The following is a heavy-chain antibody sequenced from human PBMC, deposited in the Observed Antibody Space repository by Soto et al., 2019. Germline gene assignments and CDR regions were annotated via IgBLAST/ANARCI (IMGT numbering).Heavy chain of an antibody. CDR1: GGSISSSSYY. CDR3: ARQEEGSWYPEYFQH. D-gene: IGHD6-13*01. Sequence: SETLSLTCTVSGGSISSSSYYWGWIRQPPGKGLEWIGSIYYSGSTYYNPSLKSRVTISVDTSKNQFSLKLSSVTAADTAVYYCARQEEGSWYPEYFQHWGQGTLVTVSS. CDR2: IYYSGST. J-gene: IGHJ1*01. V-gene: IGHV4-39*01.